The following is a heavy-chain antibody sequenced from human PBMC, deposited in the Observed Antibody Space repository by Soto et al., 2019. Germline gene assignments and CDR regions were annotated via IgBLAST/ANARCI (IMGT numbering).Heavy chain of an antibody. V-gene: IGHV4-39*01. CDR3: ARGFGRSHFDY. D-gene: IGHD3-16*01. CDR2: FHYSGST. Sequence: SETLSLTCTVSGGSISSRDSYWGWIRQPPGKGLEWIGSFHYSGSTYYNPSLKSRVTISVDTSKNQLSLRVTSVTAADTAVYYCARGFGRSHFDYWGQGTLVTVSS. CDR1: GGSISSRDSY. J-gene: IGHJ4*02.